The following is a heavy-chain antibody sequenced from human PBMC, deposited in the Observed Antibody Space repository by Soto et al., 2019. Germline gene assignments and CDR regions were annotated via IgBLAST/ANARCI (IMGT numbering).Heavy chain of an antibody. V-gene: IGHV3-23*01. J-gene: IGHJ3*02. Sequence: PGGSLRLSCAASGFTFSSYAMSWVRQAPGKGLEWVSAISGSGGSTYYADSVKGRFTIPRDNSKNTLYLQMNSLRAEDTAVYYCAKIRVWFGELDAFDIWGQGTMVTVSS. D-gene: IGHD3-10*01. CDR2: ISGSGGST. CDR1: GFTFSSYA. CDR3: AKIRVWFGELDAFDI.